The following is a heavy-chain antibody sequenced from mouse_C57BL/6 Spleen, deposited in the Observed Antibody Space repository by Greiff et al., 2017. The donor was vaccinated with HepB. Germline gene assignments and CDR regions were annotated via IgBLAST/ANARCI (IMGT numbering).Heavy chain of an antibody. CDR2: IDPNSGGT. Sequence: QVQLQQPGAELAKPGASVKLSCKASGYTFTSYWMHWVKQRPGRGLEWIGGIDPNSGGTKYNEKFKSKATLTVDKPSSTAYMQLSSLTSEDSAVYYCARSRGYDGFDYWGQGTTLTVSS. CDR1: GYTFTSYW. V-gene: IGHV1-72*01. CDR3: ARSRGYDGFDY. D-gene: IGHD2-3*01. J-gene: IGHJ2*01.